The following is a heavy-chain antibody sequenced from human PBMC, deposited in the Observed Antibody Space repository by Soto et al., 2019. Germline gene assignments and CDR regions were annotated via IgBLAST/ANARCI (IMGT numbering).Heavy chain of an antibody. Sequence: GGSLRLSCAASGFTFSSYGMHWVRQAPGKGLEWVAVIWYDGSNKYYADSVKGRFTISRDNSKNTLYLQMNSLRAEDTAVYYCARLAPYCTNGVCYEVFDYWGQGTLVTVSS. J-gene: IGHJ4*02. CDR1: GFTFSSYG. D-gene: IGHD2-8*01. CDR3: ARLAPYCTNGVCYEVFDY. V-gene: IGHV3-33*01. CDR2: IWYDGSNK.